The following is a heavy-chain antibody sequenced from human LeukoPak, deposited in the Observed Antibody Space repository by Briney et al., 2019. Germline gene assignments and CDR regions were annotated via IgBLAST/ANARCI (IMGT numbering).Heavy chain of an antibody. V-gene: IGHV4-30-2*01. D-gene: IGHD6-13*01. Sequence: SQTLSLTCAVSGGSLSSGGYSWSWIRQPPGKGLEWIGYIYHSGSTYYNPSLKSRVTISVDRYKNQFSLKLSSVTAADTAVYYCARVYSSGWYYFDYWGQGTLVPVSS. CDR3: ARVYSSGWYYFDY. CDR2: IYHSGST. J-gene: IGHJ4*02. CDR1: GGSLSSGGYS.